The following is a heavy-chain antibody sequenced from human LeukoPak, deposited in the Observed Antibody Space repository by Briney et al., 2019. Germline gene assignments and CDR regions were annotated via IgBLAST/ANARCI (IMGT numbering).Heavy chain of an antibody. D-gene: IGHD1-26*01. V-gene: IGHV3-33*01. Sequence: PGRSLRLSCAASGFTFSSYGMHWFRQAPGKGLEWVAVIWYDGSNKYYADSVKGRFTISRDNSKSTLYLQMNSLRAEDTAVYYCARGREWELPTPLKDFDYWGQGTLVTVSS. CDR3: ARGREWELPTPLKDFDY. J-gene: IGHJ4*02. CDR2: IWYDGSNK. CDR1: GFTFSSYG.